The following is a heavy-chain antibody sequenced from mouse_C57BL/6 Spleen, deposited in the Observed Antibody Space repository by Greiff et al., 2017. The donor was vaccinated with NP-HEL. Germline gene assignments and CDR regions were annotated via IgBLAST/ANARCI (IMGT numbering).Heavy chain of an antibody. Sequence: EVHLVESGGGLVKPGGSLKLSCAASGFTFSSYAMSWVRQTPEKRLEWVATISDGGSYTYYPDNVKGRFTISRDNAKNNLYLQMSHLKSEDTAMYYCARENDGYYFDYWGQGTTLTVSS. CDR2: ISDGGSYT. D-gene: IGHD2-3*01. J-gene: IGHJ2*01. V-gene: IGHV5-4*01. CDR1: GFTFSSYA. CDR3: ARENDGYYFDY.